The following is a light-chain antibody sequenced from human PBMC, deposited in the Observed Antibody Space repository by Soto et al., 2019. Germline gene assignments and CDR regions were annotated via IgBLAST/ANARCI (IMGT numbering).Light chain of an antibody. CDR3: QHYDNTPPSVT. Sequence: EIVLTQSPDTLSLSPGERATLSCRASQSVSSDYLVWYQQKPGQPPRLLIYGASRRATGIPDRFSGSGSGTDFILTISRLEPEDFAVYYCQHYDNTPPSVTFGPGTKVDIK. V-gene: IGKV3-20*01. J-gene: IGKJ3*01. CDR1: QSVSSDY. CDR2: GAS.